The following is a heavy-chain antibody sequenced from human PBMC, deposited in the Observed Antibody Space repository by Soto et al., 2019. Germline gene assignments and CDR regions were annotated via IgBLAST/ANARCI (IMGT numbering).Heavy chain of an antibody. CDR3: AAYTPGHNWNYFDN. D-gene: IGHD1-20*01. V-gene: IGHV4-39*01. J-gene: IGHJ4*02. Sequence: SETLSLTCAVSGGSISGSYYYWGWLRQSPGKGPEWIGSVFYTGFTSYNPSLESRVSVSVDTSKNQFSLKVSGVSDADTAVYYWAAYTPGHNWNYFDNWGQGALVTVSS. CDR2: VFYTGFT. CDR1: GGSISGSYYY.